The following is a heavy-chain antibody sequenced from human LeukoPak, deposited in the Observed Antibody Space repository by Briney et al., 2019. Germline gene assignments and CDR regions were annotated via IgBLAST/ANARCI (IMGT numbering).Heavy chain of an antibody. CDR2: FRARDTTT. J-gene: IGHJ1*01. CDR3: ARGDSTVTPKYFQY. D-gene: IGHD4-23*01. Sequence: GGSLRLSCAASGFTFSSYWMNWVRQAPGKGLEWVSTFRARDTTTYYADSVRGRFTISRDASKNTLYLQMNSLRVEDTAVYYCARGDSTVTPKYFQYWGQGTLVTVSS. CDR1: GFTFSSYW. V-gene: IGHV3-23*01.